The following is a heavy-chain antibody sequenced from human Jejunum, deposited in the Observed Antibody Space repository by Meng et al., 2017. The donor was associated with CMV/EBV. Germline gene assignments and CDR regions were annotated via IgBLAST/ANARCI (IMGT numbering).Heavy chain of an antibody. CDR2: IYPGASDT. J-gene: IGHJ6*02. V-gene: IGHV5-51*01. CDR3: ARWDCSGTSCYGNFFYYYGMDV. D-gene: IGHD2-2*01. Sequence: IGWVRQMPGKGVEWMAIIYPGASDTRYSPSFQGQVTISADKSISTAYLQWSSLKASDTAMYYCARWDCSGTSCYGNFFYYYGMDVWGQGTTVTVSS.